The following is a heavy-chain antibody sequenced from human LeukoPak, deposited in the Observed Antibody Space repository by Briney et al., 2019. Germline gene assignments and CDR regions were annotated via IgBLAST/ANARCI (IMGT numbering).Heavy chain of an antibody. CDR1: GDSLTNYY. V-gene: IGHV4-4*07. CDR3: ARDQYYYGSGSYGLDY. J-gene: IGHJ4*02. D-gene: IGHD3-10*01. CDR2: IYTSGST. Sequence: PSETLSLTCTVAGDSLTNYYWSWIRQPAGKGLEWIGRIYTSGSTNYNPSLKSRVTMSVDTSKNQFSLKLSSVTAADTAVYYCARDQYYYGSGSYGLDYWGQGTLVTVSS.